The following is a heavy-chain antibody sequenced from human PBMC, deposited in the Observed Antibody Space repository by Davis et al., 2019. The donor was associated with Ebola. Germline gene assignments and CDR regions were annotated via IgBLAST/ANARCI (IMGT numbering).Heavy chain of an antibody. D-gene: IGHD2-21*01. CDR2: INPYNGDT. CDR3: RVVVDEYFEY. CDR1: GYSFTGYY. Sequence: ASVKVSCKASGYSFTGYYMHWVRQAPGQGLEWMGRINPYNGDTNLAQKFQDRVTMTRDTSISTGYMDLSNLTSDDTAVYYCRVVVDEYFEYWAQGTLVSVSS. J-gene: IGHJ4*02. V-gene: IGHV1-2*06.